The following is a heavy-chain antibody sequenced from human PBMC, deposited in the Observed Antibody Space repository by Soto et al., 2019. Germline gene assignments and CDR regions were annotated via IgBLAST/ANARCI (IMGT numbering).Heavy chain of an antibody. CDR3: ARASPDYYDSSGYGLL. Sequence: SGGSLRLSCAASGFTLSSYWLIWVRQAPGKGLERVANIQQDGSEKYYVDSVKGRFTTSRDNAKKSLYLQMNSLRAEDTAMYYCARASPDYYDSSGYGLLWGQGTLVTVSS. CDR2: IQQDGSEK. J-gene: IGHJ4*02. D-gene: IGHD3-22*01. CDR1: GFTLSSYW. V-gene: IGHV3-7*01.